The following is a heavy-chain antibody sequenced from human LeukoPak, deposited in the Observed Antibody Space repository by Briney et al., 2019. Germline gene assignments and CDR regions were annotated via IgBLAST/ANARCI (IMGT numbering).Heavy chain of an antibody. CDR2: FYYSGST. V-gene: IGHV4-59*01. J-gene: IGHJ4*02. Sequence: PSETLSLTCTVSGGSISIYYGSWIRHPPGKGLEWMGYFYYSGSTNYNPSLKSRVTISVDTSKNQFSLKLSSETAADTAVYYCAKSLNIAVAGIGYWGQGTLVTVSS. D-gene: IGHD6-19*01. CDR3: AKSLNIAVAGIGY. CDR1: GGSISIYY.